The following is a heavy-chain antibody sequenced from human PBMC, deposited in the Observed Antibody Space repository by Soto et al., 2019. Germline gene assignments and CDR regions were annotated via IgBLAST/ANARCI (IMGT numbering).Heavy chain of an antibody. V-gene: IGHV3-23*01. CDR3: AKGPVNGDYVPFDY. J-gene: IGHJ4*02. CDR2: ISGSGGST. Sequence: GGSLRLSCAASGVVFSNYWMSWVRRAPGKGLEWVSDISGSGGSTYYADSVKGRFTISRDNSKNTLYLQMNSLRAEDTAVYYCAKGPVNGDYVPFDYWGQGTLVTVSS. D-gene: IGHD4-17*01. CDR1: GVVFSNYW.